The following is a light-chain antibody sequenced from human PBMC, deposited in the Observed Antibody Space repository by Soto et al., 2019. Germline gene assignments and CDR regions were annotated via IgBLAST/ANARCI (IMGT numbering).Light chain of an antibody. CDR2: GAS. V-gene: IGKV3-20*01. CDR1: QSVSSSY. CDR3: QQYGSSGT. J-gene: IGKJ1*01. Sequence: EVVLTQSPATLSLSPGERATLSCRASQSVSSSYLVWHQQKPGQAPRLLIYGASSRATGIPDRFSGSGSGTDFTLTISRLEPEDFAVYYCQQYGSSGTFGQGTKVDIK.